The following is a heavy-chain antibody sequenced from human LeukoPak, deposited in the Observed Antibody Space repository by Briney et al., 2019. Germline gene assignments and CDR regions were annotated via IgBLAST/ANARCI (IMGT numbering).Heavy chain of an antibody. Sequence: ASVKASCKASGYTFTSYGISWVRQAPGQGLEWMGWISAYNGNTNYAQKLQGRVTMTTDTSTSTAYMELRSLRSDDTAVYYCARNRIAARLDAFDIWGQGTMVTVSS. CDR3: ARNRIAARLDAFDI. CDR2: ISAYNGNT. D-gene: IGHD6-6*01. CDR1: GYTFTSYG. J-gene: IGHJ3*02. V-gene: IGHV1-18*01.